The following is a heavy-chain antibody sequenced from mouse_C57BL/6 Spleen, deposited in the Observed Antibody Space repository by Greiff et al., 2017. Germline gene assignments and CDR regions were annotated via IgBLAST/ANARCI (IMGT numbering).Heavy chain of an antibody. V-gene: IGHV1-5*01. D-gene: IGHD2-4*01. J-gene: IGHJ3*01. Sequence: VQLQQSGTVLARPGASVKMSCKTSGYTFTSYWMHWVKQRPGQGLEWIGAIYPGNSDTSYNQKFKGKAKLTAVTSASTAYMELSSLTNEDSAVYYCTRSGVYDYDRRSWFAYWGQGTLVTVSA. CDR3: TRSGVYDYDRRSWFAY. CDR1: GYTFTSYW. CDR2: IYPGNSDT.